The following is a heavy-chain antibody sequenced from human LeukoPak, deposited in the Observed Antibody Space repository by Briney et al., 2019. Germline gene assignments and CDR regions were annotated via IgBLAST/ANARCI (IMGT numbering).Heavy chain of an antibody. V-gene: IGHV4-30-2*01. J-gene: IGHJ4*02. CDR3: ARVKASSTSWTFDQ. D-gene: IGHD2-2*01. CDR2: IYHSGST. CDR1: GGSISSGGYS. Sequence: SETLSLTCAVSGGSISSGGYSWSWIRQPPGKGLEWIGYIYHSGSTYYNPSLNSRLTMSIDTSKNQFSLTLKSVTATDTAVYYCARVKASSTSWTFDQWGQGALVTVSS.